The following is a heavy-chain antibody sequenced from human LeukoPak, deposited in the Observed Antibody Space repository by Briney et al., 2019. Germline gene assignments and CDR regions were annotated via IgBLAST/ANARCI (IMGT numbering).Heavy chain of an antibody. D-gene: IGHD2-15*01. CDR2: INPDSGVT. J-gene: IGHJ3*02. CDR3: ARDGTFVI. Sequence: ASVKVSCKASGYTFTDYYMHWVRQAPGQGLEWMGWINPDSGVTNYPQKFQGRVTMTRDTSSSTAYMELIRLRSDDTAVYYCARDGTFVIWRQGTMVTVSS. V-gene: IGHV1-2*02. CDR1: GYTFTDYY.